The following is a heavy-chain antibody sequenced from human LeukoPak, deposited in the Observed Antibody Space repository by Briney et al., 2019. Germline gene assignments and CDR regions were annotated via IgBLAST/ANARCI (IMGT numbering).Heavy chain of an antibody. CDR2: GST. J-gene: IGHJ4*02. V-gene: IGHV4-38-2*02. CDR1: GYSISSGYY. CDR3: ARDTSPYYYDNSGYYGY. Sequence: SETLSLTCTVSGYSISSGYYWGWIRQPPGKGLEWIGSGSTYYSPSLKSRVTISVDTSKNQFSLKLSSVTAADTAVYYCARDTSPYYYDNSGYYGYWGQGTLVTVSS. D-gene: IGHD3-22*01.